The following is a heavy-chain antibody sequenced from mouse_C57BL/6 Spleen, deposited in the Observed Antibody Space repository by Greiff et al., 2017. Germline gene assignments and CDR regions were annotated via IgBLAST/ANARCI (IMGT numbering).Heavy chain of an antibody. J-gene: IGHJ1*03. CDR3: ARPWDWYFDV. V-gene: IGHV5-6*02. CDR2: ISSGGSYT. Sequence: DVKLVESGGDLVKPGGSLKLSCAASGFTFSSYGMSWVRQTPDKRLEWVATISSGGSYTYYPDSVKGRFTISRDNAKNTLYLQMSSLKSEDTAMYYCARPWDWYFDVWCTGTTVTVSS. CDR1: GFTFSSYG. D-gene: IGHD4-1*01.